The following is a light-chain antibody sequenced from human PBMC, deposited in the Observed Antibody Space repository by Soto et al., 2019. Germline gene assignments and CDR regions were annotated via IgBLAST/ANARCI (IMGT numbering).Light chain of an antibody. Sequence: QSVLTQPPSVSAAPGQKVTISCSGSSSNIGNNYVSWYQQLPGTAPKLLIYDNNKRPSGIPDRFSGSKSGTSATLGITGLQTGDEADYYCGTWDSSLSAYVFXTVTKVTVL. CDR2: DNN. CDR3: GTWDSSLSAYV. CDR1: SSNIGNNY. V-gene: IGLV1-51*01. J-gene: IGLJ1*01.